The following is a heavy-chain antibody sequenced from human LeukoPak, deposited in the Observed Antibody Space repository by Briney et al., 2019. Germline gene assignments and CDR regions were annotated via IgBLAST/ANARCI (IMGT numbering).Heavy chain of an antibody. D-gene: IGHD2-2*01. Sequence: GGSLRLSCAASGFTFSAYAMSWVRQAPGKGLEWVSVISGSSSSTYYADSVKGRFTISRDNSKNTLYLQMNSLRAEDTAVYYCAKEPLYTSCLDYWGQGTLVTVSS. V-gene: IGHV3-23*01. CDR3: AKEPLYTSCLDY. CDR2: ISGSSSST. J-gene: IGHJ4*02. CDR1: GFTFSAYA.